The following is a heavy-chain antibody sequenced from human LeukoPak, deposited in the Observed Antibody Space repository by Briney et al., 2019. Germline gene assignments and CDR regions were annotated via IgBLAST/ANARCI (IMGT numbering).Heavy chain of an antibody. D-gene: IGHD3-10*01. CDR1: GGTFSNYA. CDR3: ARGGVGGFGELLLYYYYYMDV. J-gene: IGHJ6*03. Sequence: SVKVSCKASGGTFSNYAISWVRQAPGQGLEWMGGIIPIFGTANYAQKFQGRVTITADESTSTAYMELSSLRSEDTAVYYCARGGVGGFGELLLYYYYYMDVWGKGTTVTVSS. CDR2: IIPIFGTA. V-gene: IGHV1-69*13.